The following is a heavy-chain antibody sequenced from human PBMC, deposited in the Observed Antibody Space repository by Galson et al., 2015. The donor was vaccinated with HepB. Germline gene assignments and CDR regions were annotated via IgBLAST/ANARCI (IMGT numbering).Heavy chain of an antibody. CDR1: GFTFSSYA. J-gene: IGHJ4*02. Sequence: LRLSCAASGFTFSSYAMHWVRQAPGKGLEWVAVISYDGSNKYYADSVKGRFTISRDNSKNTLYLQMNSLRAEDTAVYYCAKDYYYDSSGYSPWDYWGQGTLVTVSS. D-gene: IGHD3-22*01. CDR3: AKDYYYDSSGYSPWDY. CDR2: ISYDGSNK. V-gene: IGHV3-30*18.